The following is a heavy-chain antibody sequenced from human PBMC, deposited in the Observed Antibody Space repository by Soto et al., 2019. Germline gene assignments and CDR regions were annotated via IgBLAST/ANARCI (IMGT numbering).Heavy chain of an antibody. V-gene: IGHV3-23*01. CDR3: AKGTYTSPTGAYYYYGMDV. D-gene: IGHD2-2*01. Sequence: PGGSLRLSCAASGFNFSNYAMSWVRQAPGKGLEWVSSISGSGGSTYYADSVKGQFTISRDNSKSTLYLQMNSLRAEDTAIYYCAKGTYTSPTGAYYYYGMDVWGQGTTVTVSS. J-gene: IGHJ6*02. CDR2: ISGSGGST. CDR1: GFNFSNYA.